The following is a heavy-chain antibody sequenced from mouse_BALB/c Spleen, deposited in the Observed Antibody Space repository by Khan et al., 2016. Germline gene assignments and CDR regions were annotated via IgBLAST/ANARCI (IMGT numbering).Heavy chain of an antibody. D-gene: IGHD2-3*01. CDR2: IHYSGYT. V-gene: IGHV3-1*02. Sequence: EVKLLESGPDLVKPSQSLSLTCTVTAYSITSGYSWHWIRQFPGNKLEWMGYIHYSGYTNYNPSLKSRISITRDTSKNQFFLQLTSVTAEDTATYYCASNDGYYALDYWGQGTSVTVSS. CDR3: ASNDGYYALDY. CDR1: AYSITSGYS. J-gene: IGHJ4*01.